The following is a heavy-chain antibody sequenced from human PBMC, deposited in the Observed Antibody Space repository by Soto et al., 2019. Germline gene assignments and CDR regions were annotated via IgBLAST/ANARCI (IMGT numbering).Heavy chain of an antibody. V-gene: IGHV4-34*01. D-gene: IGHD3-10*01. CDR3: ARGFGTLVRGIIREYSGMDV. CDR1: GGSFSGYY. J-gene: IGHJ6*02. CDR2: IIHSGST. Sequence: QVQLQQWGAGLLKPSETLSLTCAVYGGSFSGYYWSWIRQPPGKGLEWIGEIIHSGSTKYNPSLRSRVTISVDTSKNQFSLRLSSVTAADTAVFYCARGFGTLVRGIIREYSGMDVRAKGPRSPSP.